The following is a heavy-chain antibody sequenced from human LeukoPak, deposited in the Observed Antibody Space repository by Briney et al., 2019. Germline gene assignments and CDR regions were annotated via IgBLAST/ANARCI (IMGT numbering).Heavy chain of an antibody. J-gene: IGHJ3*02. V-gene: IGHV1-18*01. CDR3: ARGPMIDAFDI. D-gene: IGHD3-22*01. CDR2: ISAYNGNT. Sequence: ASVKVSCKASGYTFTSYGISWVRQAPGQGLEWMGWISAYNGNTNYAQKLQGRVTITRNTSISTAYMELSSLRSEDTAVYYCARGPMIDAFDIWGQGTMVTVSS. CDR1: GYTFTSYG.